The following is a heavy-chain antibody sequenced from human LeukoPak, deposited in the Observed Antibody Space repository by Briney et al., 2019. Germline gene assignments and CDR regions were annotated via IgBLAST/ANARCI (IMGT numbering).Heavy chain of an antibody. CDR2: ISYDGSNK. V-gene: IGHV3-30*18. D-gene: IGHD2-15*01. CDR3: AKVPGDIVVVVAATLPNYYGMDV. J-gene: IGHJ6*02. CDR1: GFTFSSYG. Sequence: PGRSLRLSCAASGFTFSSYGMHWVRQAPGKGLEWVAFISYDGSNKYYADSVKGRFTISRDNSKNTPYLQMNSLRAEDTAVYYCAKVPGDIVVVVAATLPNYYGMDVWGQGTTVTVSS.